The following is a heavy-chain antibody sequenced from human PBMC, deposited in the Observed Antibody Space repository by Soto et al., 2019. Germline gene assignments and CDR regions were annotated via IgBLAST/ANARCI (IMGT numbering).Heavy chain of an antibody. V-gene: IGHV3-21*01. D-gene: IGHD1-26*01. CDR3: ARDSRSYSYFDY. CDR2: ISSSSSYI. CDR1: GFTFSSYS. Sequence: GGSLRLSCAASGFTFSSYSMNWVRQAPGKGLEWVSSISSSSSYIYYADSVKGRFTISRDNAKNSLYLQMNSLRAEDTAVYYCARDSRSYSYFDYWGQGTLVTVSS. J-gene: IGHJ4*02.